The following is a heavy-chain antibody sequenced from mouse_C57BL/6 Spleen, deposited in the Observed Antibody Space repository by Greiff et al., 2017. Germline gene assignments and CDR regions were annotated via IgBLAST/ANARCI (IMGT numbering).Heavy chain of an antibody. D-gene: IGHD4-1*01. CDR1: GYTFTEYT. V-gene: IGHV1-62-2*01. CDR3: ARHGPNWDVAPYYFDY. J-gene: IGHJ2*01. CDR2: FYPGSGSI. Sequence: VKLVESGAELVKPGASVKLSCKASGYTFTEYTIHWVKQRSGQGLEWIGWFYPGSGSIKYNEKFKDKATLTADKSSSTVYMELSRLTSEDSAVYFCARHGPNWDVAPYYFDYWGQGTTLTVSS.